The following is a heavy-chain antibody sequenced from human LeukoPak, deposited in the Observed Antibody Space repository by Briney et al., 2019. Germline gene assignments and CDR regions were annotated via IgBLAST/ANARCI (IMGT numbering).Heavy chain of an antibody. CDR3: ARDARSHCGTDACYGPYFDY. V-gene: IGHV3-48*01. J-gene: IGHJ4*02. CDR1: GFTFSTSS. CDR2: LRGSSDTI. Sequence: GGSLRLSCAASGFTFSTSSMSWVRPTPGKGLEWIAYLRGSSDTIYYADSAKGRFTISRDNARHSLYLQMNDQRAEDTGVYFCARDARSHCGTDACYGPYFDYWGQGSLVTVSS. D-gene: IGHD2-2*01.